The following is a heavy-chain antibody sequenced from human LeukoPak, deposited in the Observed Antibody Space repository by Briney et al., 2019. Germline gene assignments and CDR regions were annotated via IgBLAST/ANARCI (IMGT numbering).Heavy chain of an antibody. CDR2: IYYSGST. CDR1: GGSISSYY. J-gene: IGHJ4*02. CDR3: ARTVNQSKYRNGEPFDY. Sequence: KTSETLSLTCTVSGGSISSYYWSWIRQPPGKGLEWIGYIYYSGSTNYNPSLKSRVTISVDTSKNQFSLKLSSVTAADTAVYYCARTVNQSKYRNGEPFDYWGQGTLVTVSS. D-gene: IGHD2/OR15-2a*01. V-gene: IGHV4-59*08.